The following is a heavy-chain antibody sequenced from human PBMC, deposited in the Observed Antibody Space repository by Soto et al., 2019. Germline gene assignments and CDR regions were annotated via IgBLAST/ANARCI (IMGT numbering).Heavy chain of an antibody. J-gene: IGHJ6*02. Sequence: EVQLLESGGGLVQPGGSLRLSCAASGFTFSSYAMSWVRQAPGKGLEWVSAISGSGGSTYYADSVKGRFTISRDNSKNMLYLQMNSLRAEDTAVYYCAKEMEQQLWAGWGYYYYGMDVWGQGTTVTVSS. CDR1: GFTFSSYA. CDR2: ISGSGGST. V-gene: IGHV3-23*01. CDR3: AKEMEQQLWAGWGYYYYGMDV. D-gene: IGHD6-13*01.